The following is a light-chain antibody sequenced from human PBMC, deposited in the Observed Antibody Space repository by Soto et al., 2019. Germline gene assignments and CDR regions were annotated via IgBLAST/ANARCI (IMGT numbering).Light chain of an antibody. V-gene: IGLV2-11*01. J-gene: IGLJ3*02. CDR2: EVS. Sequence: QSVLAHPASVSGSPGQSITISCTRTSSDVGGYNYVSWYQQHPGKAPKLMIYEVSKRPSGVPDRFSGSKSGNSASLTISGLQAEDEADYYCCSYAGSYTWVFGGGTQLTVL. CDR1: SSDVGGYNY. CDR3: CSYAGSYTWV.